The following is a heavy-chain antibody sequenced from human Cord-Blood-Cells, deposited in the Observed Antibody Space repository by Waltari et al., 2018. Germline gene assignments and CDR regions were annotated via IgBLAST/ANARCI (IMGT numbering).Heavy chain of an antibody. CDR2: IYYSGST. V-gene: IGHV4-39*07. Sequence: HLQLQESGPGLVTPPETLSLTCTVSCGSISSSSYYWGCLRQPPGKGLEGTGSIYYSGSTYYNPSLKSRVTISVDTSKNQFSLKLSSVPAADTAVYYCARVQGGATDAFDIWGQGTMVTVSS. D-gene: IGHD1-26*01. CDR3: ARVQGGATDAFDI. J-gene: IGHJ3*02. CDR1: CGSISSSSYY.